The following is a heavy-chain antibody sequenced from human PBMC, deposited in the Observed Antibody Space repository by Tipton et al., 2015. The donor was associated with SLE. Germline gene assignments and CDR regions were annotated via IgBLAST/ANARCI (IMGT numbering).Heavy chain of an antibody. D-gene: IGHD6-13*01. CDR1: GGSISSYY. V-gene: IGHV4-4*07. CDR3: ARSGIAAVPSDAFDI. CDR2: IYTSGST. Sequence: TLSLTCTVSGGSISSYYWSWMRPPAGKGLEWIGRIYTSGSTGYNPSLKSRVTMSVDPSKNQFSLKLSSVTAADTAVYYCARSGIAAVPSDAFDIWGQGTMVTVSS. J-gene: IGHJ3*02.